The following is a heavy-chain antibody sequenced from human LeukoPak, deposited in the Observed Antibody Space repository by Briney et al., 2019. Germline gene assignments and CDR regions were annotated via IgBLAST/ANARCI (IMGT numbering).Heavy chain of an antibody. Sequence: SVKVSCKASGYTFSSYAISWVRQAPGQGLEWMGRIIPILGIANYAQKLQGRVTMTTDTSTSTAYMELRSLRSDDTAVYYCARDRADTAFDYWGQGTLVTVSS. J-gene: IGHJ4*02. V-gene: IGHV1-69*04. D-gene: IGHD5-18*01. CDR2: IIPILGIA. CDR3: ARDRADTAFDY. CDR1: GYTFSSYA.